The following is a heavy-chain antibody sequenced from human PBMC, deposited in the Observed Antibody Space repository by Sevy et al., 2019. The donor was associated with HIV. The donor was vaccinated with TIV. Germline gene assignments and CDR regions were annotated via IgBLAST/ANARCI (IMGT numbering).Heavy chain of an antibody. CDR3: AKDRKVLLVVYTIPFDVFDI. CDR1: GFTFSNHG. D-gene: IGHD2-8*02. J-gene: IGHJ3*02. V-gene: IGHV3-30*02. Sequence: LSLTCAASGFTFSNHGMHWVRQAPGKGLECVAFIRYDGSKKYYGDSVKGRLTISRDNSKDRLYLQMNSLRPEDTAVYFCAKDRKVLLVVYTIPFDVFDIWGHGTMVTVSS. CDR2: IRYDGSKK.